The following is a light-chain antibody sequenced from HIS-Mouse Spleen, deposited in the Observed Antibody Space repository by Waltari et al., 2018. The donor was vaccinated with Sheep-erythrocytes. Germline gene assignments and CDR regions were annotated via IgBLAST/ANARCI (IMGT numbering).Light chain of an antibody. J-gene: IGLJ2*01. Sequence: QSALTQPRSVSGSPGQSVTISCTGTSSDVGGYTYVSWYQQHPGKAPKLMIYDVSKRPSGVSNRFSGSKSGNTASLTISGLQAEDEADYYCSSYTSSSTQVFGGGTKLTVL. CDR1: SSDVGGYTY. CDR3: SSYTSSSTQV. V-gene: IGLV2-14*01. CDR2: DVS.